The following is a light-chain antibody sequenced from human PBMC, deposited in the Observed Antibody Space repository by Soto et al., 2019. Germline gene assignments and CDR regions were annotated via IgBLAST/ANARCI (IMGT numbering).Light chain of an antibody. CDR3: QQDNNWPWT. CDR2: GAS. J-gene: IGKJ1*01. V-gene: IGKV3-15*01. CDR1: QSVSSN. Sequence: EIVMTQSPATLSVSPGERATLSCRASQSVSSNLAWYQQKPGQAPRLLIYGASTRATGIPARFSGSGSGTELTLTIISLQSEDSAVYYCQQDNNWPWTFGQGTKVEIK.